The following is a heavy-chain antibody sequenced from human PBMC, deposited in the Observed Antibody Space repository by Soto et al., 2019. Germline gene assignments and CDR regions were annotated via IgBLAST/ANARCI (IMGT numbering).Heavy chain of an antibody. CDR3: ARDRRLQSPYFIGFDP. CDR1: GFTFSSYS. Sequence: GGSLRLSCAASGFTFSSYSMNWVRQAPGKGLEWVSSISSSSSYIYYADSVKGRFTISRDNAKNSLYLQMNSLRAEDTAGYYCARDRRLQSPYFIGFDPWGQGTLVTVSS. V-gene: IGHV3-21*01. D-gene: IGHD6-25*01. J-gene: IGHJ5*02. CDR2: ISSSSSYI.